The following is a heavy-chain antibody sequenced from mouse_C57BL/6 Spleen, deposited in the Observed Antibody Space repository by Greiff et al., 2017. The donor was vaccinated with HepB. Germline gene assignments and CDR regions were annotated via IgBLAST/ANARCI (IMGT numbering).Heavy chain of an antibody. CDR2: IDPEDGDT. D-gene: IGHD1-1*01. J-gene: IGHJ2*01. CDR1: GFNIKDYY. Sequence: EVQLQQSGAELVRPGASVKLSCTASGFNIKDYYMHWVKQRPEQGLEWIGRIDPEDGDTEYAPKFQGKATMTADTSSNTAYLQLSSLTSEDTAVYYCTTGPNYYGSSYDFDYWGQGTTLTVSS. V-gene: IGHV14-1*01. CDR3: TTGPNYYGSSYDFDY.